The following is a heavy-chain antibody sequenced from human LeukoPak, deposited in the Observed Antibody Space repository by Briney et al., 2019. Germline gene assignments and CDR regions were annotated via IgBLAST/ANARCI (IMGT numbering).Heavy chain of an antibody. CDR3: ASGRQQLAHYGMDV. Sequence: NPSETLSLTCTVSGGSISSYYWSWIRQPPGKGLEWIGYIYYSGSTNHNPSLKSRVTISVDTSKNQFSLKLSSVTAADTAVYYCASGRQQLAHYGMDVWGQGTTVTVSS. V-gene: IGHV4-59*01. CDR1: GGSISSYY. D-gene: IGHD6-13*01. CDR2: IYYSGST. J-gene: IGHJ6*02.